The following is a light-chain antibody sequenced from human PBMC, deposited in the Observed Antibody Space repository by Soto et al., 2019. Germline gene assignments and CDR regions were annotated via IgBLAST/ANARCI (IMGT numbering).Light chain of an antibody. J-gene: IGKJ1*01. V-gene: IGKV1-39*01. CDR1: LTIGDS. Sequence: DIQMTQSPSSLSASVGDRVTITCRASLTIGDSLSWFQQKAGKPPTLLIYGASALQSGVRARFSGSGSGTDFTLTISNMQREDFATYYCLQTYNLPRTFGQWTKVEFK. CDR3: LQTYNLPRT. CDR2: GAS.